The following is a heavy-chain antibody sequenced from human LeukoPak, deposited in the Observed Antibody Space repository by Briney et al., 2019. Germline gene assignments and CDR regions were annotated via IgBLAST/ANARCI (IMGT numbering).Heavy chain of an antibody. V-gene: IGHV4-59*08. J-gene: IGHJ4*02. D-gene: IGHD6-13*01. CDR1: NGSINTYF. CDR2: INYSETT. CDR3: AGALRSQRAAAGTGYLDS. Sequence: NASETLSLTCTVSNGSINTYFWTWIRQPPGRGLEWIGIINYSETTRYNPSLKSRVTLSVDTSKNLFSLKLDSVTAADTAVYFCAGALRSQRAAAGTGYLDSWGQGALVTVSS.